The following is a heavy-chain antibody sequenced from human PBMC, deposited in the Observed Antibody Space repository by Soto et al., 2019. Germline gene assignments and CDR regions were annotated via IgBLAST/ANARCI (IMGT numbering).Heavy chain of an antibody. Sequence: PSETLSLTCTVSGGSISSYYWSWIRQPAGKGLEWIGRIYTSGSTNYNPSLKSRVTMSVDTSKNQFSLKLSSVTAADTAVYYCAREREPDFWSGYYKGPWFDPWGQGTLVTVSS. CDR3: AREREPDFWSGYYKGPWFDP. D-gene: IGHD3-3*01. CDR1: GGSISSYY. CDR2: IYTSGST. J-gene: IGHJ5*02. V-gene: IGHV4-4*07.